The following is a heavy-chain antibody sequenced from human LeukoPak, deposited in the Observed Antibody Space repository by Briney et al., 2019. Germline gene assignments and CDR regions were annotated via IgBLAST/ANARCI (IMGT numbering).Heavy chain of an antibody. CDR1: GFTFSSYS. J-gene: IGHJ4*02. CDR2: ISSSSYI. Sequence: GGSLRLSCAASGFTFSSYSMNWVRQAPGKGLEWVSSISSSSYIYYADSVKGRFTISRDNAKNSLYLQMNSLRAEDTAVYYCARDTSLITIFGVVIDYFDYWGQGTLVTVSS. V-gene: IGHV3-21*01. D-gene: IGHD3-3*01. CDR3: ARDTSLITIFGVVIDYFDY.